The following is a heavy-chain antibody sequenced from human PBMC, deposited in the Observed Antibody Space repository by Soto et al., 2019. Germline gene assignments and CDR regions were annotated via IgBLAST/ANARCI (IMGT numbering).Heavy chain of an antibody. J-gene: IGHJ4*02. V-gene: IGHV1-46*03. CDR3: ARDYDSSGYPRYYFDY. CDR2: INPSGGST. CDR1: GYTFTSYY. D-gene: IGHD3-22*01. Sequence: QVQLVQSGAEVKKPGASVKVSCKASGYTFTSYYMHWVRQAPGQGLGWMGIINPSGGSTSYAQKFQGRVTMTRDTSTSTVYMELSSLRSEDTAVYYCARDYDSSGYPRYYFDYWGQGTLVTVSS.